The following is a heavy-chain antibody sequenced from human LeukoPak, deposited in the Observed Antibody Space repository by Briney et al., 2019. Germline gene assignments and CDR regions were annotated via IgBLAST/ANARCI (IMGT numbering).Heavy chain of an antibody. D-gene: IGHD2-2*01. CDR3: ARRGTSIVVVPAAMPLGWFDP. Sequence: SSETLSLTCAVYGGSFRGYYWSWIRQPPGKGLEWIGEINHSGSTNYNPSLKSRVTISVDTSKNQFSLKLSSVTAADTAVYYCARRGTSIVVVPAAMPLGWFDPWGQGTLVTVSS. CDR1: GGSFRGYY. CDR2: INHSGST. V-gene: IGHV4-34*01. J-gene: IGHJ5*02.